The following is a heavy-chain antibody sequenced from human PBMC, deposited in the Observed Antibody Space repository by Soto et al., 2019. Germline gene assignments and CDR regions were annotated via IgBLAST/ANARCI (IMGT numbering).Heavy chain of an antibody. V-gene: IGHV4-39*01. CDR1: GGSISGSSYC. CDR3: ARRIAAATGAFDI. Sequence: SETLSLTCTVSGGSISGSSYCWGWIRRPPGKGLEWIGSIYYSGSTYYNPSLKSRVTISVDTSKNQFSLKLSSVTAADTAVYYCARRIAAATGAFDIWGQGTMVTVSS. D-gene: IGHD6-13*01. CDR2: IYYSGST. J-gene: IGHJ3*02.